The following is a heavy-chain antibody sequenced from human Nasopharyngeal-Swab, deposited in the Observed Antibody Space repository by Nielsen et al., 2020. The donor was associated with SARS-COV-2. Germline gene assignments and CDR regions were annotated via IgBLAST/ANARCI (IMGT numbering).Heavy chain of an antibody. D-gene: IGHD2-2*01. CDR2: ISSSGSTI. V-gene: IGHV3-11*04. J-gene: IGHJ6*02. CDR1: GFTFSDYY. CDR3: ARGIVVVPAPEGYGRDV. Sequence: GESLKISCAASGFTFSDYYMSWIRQAPGKGLEWVSYISSSGSTIYYADSVKGRFTISRDNAKNSLYLQMNSLRAEDTAVYYCARGIVVVPAPEGYGRDVWGQGTTVTVSS.